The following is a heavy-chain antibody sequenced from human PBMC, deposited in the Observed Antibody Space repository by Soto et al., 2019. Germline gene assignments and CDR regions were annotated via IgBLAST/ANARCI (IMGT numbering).Heavy chain of an antibody. CDR1: GYTFTSYG. CDR2: ISAYNGNT. Sequence: SVKVSCKASGYTFTSYGISWVRQAPGQGLEWMGWISAYNGNTNYAQKLQGRVTMTTDTSTSTAYMELRSLRSDDTAVYYCARDIVVVPAAKSSAFDIWGQGTMVTVSS. J-gene: IGHJ3*02. D-gene: IGHD2-2*01. CDR3: ARDIVVVPAAKSSAFDI. V-gene: IGHV1-18*01.